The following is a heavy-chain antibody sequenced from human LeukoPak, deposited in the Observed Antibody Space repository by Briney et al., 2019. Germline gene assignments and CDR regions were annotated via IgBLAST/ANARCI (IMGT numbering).Heavy chain of an antibody. CDR2: INAGNGNT. J-gene: IGHJ5*02. V-gene: IGHV1-3*01. CDR1: GYTFTSYA. Sequence: ASVKVSCKASGYTFTSYAMHWVRQAPGQRLEWMGWINAGNGNTKYSQKFQGRVTITRDTSASTAYMELSSLRSEDTAVYYCARGVMYSSSWLGWFDPWGQGTLVTVSS. D-gene: IGHD6-13*01. CDR3: ARGVMYSSSWLGWFDP.